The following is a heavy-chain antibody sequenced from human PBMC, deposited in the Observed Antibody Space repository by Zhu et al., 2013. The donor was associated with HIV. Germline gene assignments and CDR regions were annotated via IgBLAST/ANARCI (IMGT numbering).Heavy chain of an antibody. Sequence: QVHLVQSGPELKKPGASVRVSCKASGYTFTSYALAWVRQAPGQGLEWMGWINPMFTITNYAQKFQGRVTITADESTSTAYMELSSLRSEDTAVYYCARGDRWRGWGRGWFDPVGPGNPGHRLL. CDR2: INPMFTIT. D-gene: IGHD3-16*01. CDR1: GYTFTSYA. J-gene: IGHJ5*02. V-gene: IGHV1-69*13. CDR3: ARGDRWRGWGRGWFDP.